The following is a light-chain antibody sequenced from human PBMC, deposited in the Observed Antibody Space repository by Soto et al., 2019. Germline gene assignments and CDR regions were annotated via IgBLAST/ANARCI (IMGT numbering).Light chain of an antibody. Sequence: EIVMTQSPGTLSVSPGERSTLSCRASQRISTDLAWYQQKPGQAPRLLIYGASTRATGISSRFSGSGSGTEFTLTIASLQSEDFAVYYCQQYNSSPWTFGQGTKVEIK. CDR1: QRISTD. CDR3: QQYNSSPWT. J-gene: IGKJ1*01. V-gene: IGKV3-15*01. CDR2: GAS.